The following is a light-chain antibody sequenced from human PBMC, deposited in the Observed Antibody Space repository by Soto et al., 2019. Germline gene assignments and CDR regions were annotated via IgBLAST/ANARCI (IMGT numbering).Light chain of an antibody. CDR3: MQRIEFPYT. CDR1: QSLLDSDDGNTY. V-gene: IGKV2-40*01. CDR2: TLS. J-gene: IGKJ2*01. Sequence: DIVMTQTPLSLPVTPGEPASISCRSSQSLLDSDDGNTYLDWYLQKPGQSPQLLIYTLSYRASXVXXXXXXXGSGTDFTLKISRVEAEDVGVYYCMQRIEFPYTFGQGTKLEIK.